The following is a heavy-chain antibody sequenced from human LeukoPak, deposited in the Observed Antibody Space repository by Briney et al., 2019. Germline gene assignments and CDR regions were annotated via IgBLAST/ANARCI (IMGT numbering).Heavy chain of an antibody. V-gene: IGHV4-59*01. D-gene: IGHD3-16*02. Sequence: SETLXXXXXVXXGSISPYYXSWLRQPPGKGLEGIGYIYYSGRTNYNPSLTRRLTISLERSKNQCSLTLTYVTAADTAIYYCARARPSGDYRFLDYWGQGTLVTVSS. CDR2: IYYSGRT. CDR3: ARARPSGDYRFLDY. CDR1: XGSISPYY. J-gene: IGHJ4*02.